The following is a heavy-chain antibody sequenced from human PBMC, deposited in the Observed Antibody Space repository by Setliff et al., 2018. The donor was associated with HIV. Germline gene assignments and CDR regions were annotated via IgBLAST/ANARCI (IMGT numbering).Heavy chain of an antibody. Sequence: GGSLRLSCAASGFTSGFTFSNYWMTWVRQAPGKGLEWVANIKQDGSEKNYVDSVKGRFTISRDNAKNSLYLQMNSLRAEDTAVYYCARDLWYDGYFDYWGQGTLVTVSS. J-gene: IGHJ4*02. CDR1: GFTSGFTFSNYW. V-gene: IGHV3-7*03. CDR3: ARDLWYDGYFDY. CDR2: IKQDGSEK. D-gene: IGHD3-16*01.